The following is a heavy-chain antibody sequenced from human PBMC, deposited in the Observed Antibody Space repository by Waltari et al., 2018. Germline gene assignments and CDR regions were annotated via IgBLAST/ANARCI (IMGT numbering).Heavy chain of an antibody. CDR3: ARDRADCGGDCYSEFDY. Sequence: QVQLQESGPGLVKPSQTLSLTCTVSGGSISSGSYYWSWIRQPAGKGLEWIVRIYTSGSTNYNPSLKSRVTISVDTSKNQFSLKLSSVTAADTAVYYCARDRADCGGDCYSEFDYWGQGTLVTVSS. CDR1: GGSISSGSYY. D-gene: IGHD2-21*01. V-gene: IGHV4-61*02. CDR2: IYTSGST. J-gene: IGHJ4*02.